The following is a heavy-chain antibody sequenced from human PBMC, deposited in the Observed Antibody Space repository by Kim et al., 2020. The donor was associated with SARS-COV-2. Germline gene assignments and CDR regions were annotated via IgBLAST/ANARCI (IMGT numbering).Heavy chain of an antibody. CDR1: GFIFGDYA. J-gene: IGHJ5*02. V-gene: IGHV3-9*01. CDR3: AKGVYGGNEHNWFDP. CDR2: ISWNSDNI. Sequence: GGSLRLSCVASGFIFGDYAMHWVRQGPGKGLEWVSGISWNSDNIGYADSVKGRFTIYRDNHRSSLFLEMDSLRAEDTAFYFCAKGVYGGNEHNWFDPWG. D-gene: IGHD4-17*01.